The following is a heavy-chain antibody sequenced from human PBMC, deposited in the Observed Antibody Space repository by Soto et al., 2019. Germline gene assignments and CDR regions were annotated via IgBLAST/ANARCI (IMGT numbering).Heavy chain of an antibody. Sequence: SETLSLTCTVSGGSISSYYWGWIRQPPGKGLEWIGYIYYSGITDYNPSLKSRVTISVDTSKSQFSLKLSSVTAADTAVYYCARGGGVYYFDYWGQGTLVTVSS. J-gene: IGHJ4*02. CDR1: GGSISSYY. V-gene: IGHV4-59*01. D-gene: IGHD2-8*02. CDR3: ARGGGVYYFDY. CDR2: IYYSGIT.